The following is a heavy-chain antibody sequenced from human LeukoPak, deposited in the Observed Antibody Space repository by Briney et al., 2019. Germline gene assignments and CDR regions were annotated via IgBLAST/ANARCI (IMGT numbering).Heavy chain of an antibody. Sequence: PPGGSLRLSCAASGFTFSSYGMHWVRQAPGKGLEWVAVISYDGSNKYYADSVKGRFTISRDNSKNTLYLQMNSLRAEDTAVYYCARVSYRTSSVDYWGQGTLVTVSS. D-gene: IGHD1-26*01. J-gene: IGHJ4*02. V-gene: IGHV3-30*03. CDR1: GFTFSSYG. CDR3: ARVSYRTSSVDY. CDR2: ISYDGSNK.